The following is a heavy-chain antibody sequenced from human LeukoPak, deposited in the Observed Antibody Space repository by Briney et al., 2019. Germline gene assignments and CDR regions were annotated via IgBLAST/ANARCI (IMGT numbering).Heavy chain of an antibody. Sequence: SETLSLTCAVYGGSFSGYYWSWIRQPPGKGLEWIGEINHSGSTNYNPSLKSRVTISVDTSKNQFSLKLSSVTAADAAVYYCARRGRVVPAGKGWFDPWGQGTLVTVSS. V-gene: IGHV4-34*01. CDR2: INHSGST. CDR1: GGSFSGYY. D-gene: IGHD2-2*01. J-gene: IGHJ5*02. CDR3: ARRGRVVPAGKGWFDP.